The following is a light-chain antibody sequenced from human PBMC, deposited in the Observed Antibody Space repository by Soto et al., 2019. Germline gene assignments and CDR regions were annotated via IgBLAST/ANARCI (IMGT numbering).Light chain of an antibody. CDR2: RAS. Sequence: IVMTQSPATLSVSPGERATLACPASHYIYSNVAWYQQRPGQAPRLLIYRASSWESGTPARFSGSGSGTEFTLTITSLQSEDFALYYCQQYHNLWTFGQGTKVDIK. CDR3: QQYHNLWT. V-gene: IGKV3-15*01. J-gene: IGKJ1*01. CDR1: HYIYSN.